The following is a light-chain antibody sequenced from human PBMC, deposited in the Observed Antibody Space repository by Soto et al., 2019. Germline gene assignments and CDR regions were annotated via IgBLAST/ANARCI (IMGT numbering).Light chain of an antibody. V-gene: IGKV3-15*01. CDR2: VEY. J-gene: IGKJ4*01. CDR1: ESIDFN. Sequence: EIVMTQSPATLSVSPGERVTLSCRASESIDFNLAWYQQKPGQAPRLLIYVEYNKATGIPARFSGSGSGTEFTLTISSLQSEDFALYYCQQYNNWLTFGGGTKVDIK. CDR3: QQYNNWLT.